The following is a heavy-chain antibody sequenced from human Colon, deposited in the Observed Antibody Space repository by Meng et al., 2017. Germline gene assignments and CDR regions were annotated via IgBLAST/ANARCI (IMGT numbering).Heavy chain of an antibody. Sequence: QVQRVQSGSELKKLGASVKVTCKTSGYLFSYYAMNWVRQAPGRGLEWMGWSNTKTGNPTYAQAFTGRFVFSLDTSVSTAYLQINDLKADDTAVYYCAREGSDSWIDYWGQGTLVTVSS. CDR3: AREGSDSWIDY. CDR1: GYLFSYYA. CDR2: SNTKTGNP. V-gene: IGHV7-4-1*02. D-gene: IGHD6-13*01. J-gene: IGHJ4*02.